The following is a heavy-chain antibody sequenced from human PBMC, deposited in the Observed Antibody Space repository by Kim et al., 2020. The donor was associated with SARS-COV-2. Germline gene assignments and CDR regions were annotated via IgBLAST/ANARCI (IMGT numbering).Heavy chain of an antibody. Sequence: GGSLRLSCAASGFTFSSYGMHWVRQAPGKGLEWVAVISYDGSNKYYADSVKGRFTISRDNSKNTLYLQMNSLRAEDTAVYYCAKGITMVRGVNHYFDYWGQGTLVTVSS. V-gene: IGHV3-30*18. CDR1: GFTFSSYG. CDR2: ISYDGSNK. D-gene: IGHD3-10*01. J-gene: IGHJ4*02. CDR3: AKGITMVRGVNHYFDY.